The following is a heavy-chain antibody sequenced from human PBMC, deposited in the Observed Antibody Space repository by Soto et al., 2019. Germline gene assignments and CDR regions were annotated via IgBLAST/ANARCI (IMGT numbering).Heavy chain of an antibody. V-gene: IGHV1-69*12. J-gene: IGHJ6*02. Sequence: QVQLVQSGAEVKKPGSSVKVSCKASGGTFSSSAFSWVRQAPGQGLEWMGGIIPLFRTPDYGQRFQGRVTITADESAGTVYMELRRLRSEHTAVYFRARDKGRQQLGGNYYYITDIWGPGTTVSVSS. CDR2: IIPLFRTP. D-gene: IGHD3-3*02. CDR1: GGTFSSSA. CDR3: ARDKGRQQLGGNYYYITDI.